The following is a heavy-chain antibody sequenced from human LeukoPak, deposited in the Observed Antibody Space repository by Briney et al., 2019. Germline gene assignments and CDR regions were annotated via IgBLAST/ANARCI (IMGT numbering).Heavy chain of an antibody. D-gene: IGHD2-15*01. Sequence: SETLSLTCTVSGGSISGYYWSWIRQPPGKGLEWIGYNYYRGSTNYNPSLKSRVTISVDTSKNQFSLRLSSVTAADAAVYFCARYCSGGSWCGLDVWGQGTTVTVSS. V-gene: IGHV4-59*01. CDR1: GGSISGYY. CDR2: NYYRGST. J-gene: IGHJ6*02. CDR3: ARYCSGGSWCGLDV.